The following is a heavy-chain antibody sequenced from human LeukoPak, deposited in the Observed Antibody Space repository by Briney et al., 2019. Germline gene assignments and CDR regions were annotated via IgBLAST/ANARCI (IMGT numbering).Heavy chain of an antibody. CDR3: AKGPASGYYDSSGYIMD. D-gene: IGHD3-22*01. Sequence: GRSLRLSCAASGFTFDDYAMHWVRQAPGKGLEWVSGISWNSGSIGYADSVKGRFTISRDNAKNSLYLQMNSLRAEDTALYYCAKGPASGYYDSSGYIMDWGQGTLVTVSS. J-gene: IGHJ4*02. V-gene: IGHV3-9*01. CDR1: GFTFDDYA. CDR2: ISWNSGSI.